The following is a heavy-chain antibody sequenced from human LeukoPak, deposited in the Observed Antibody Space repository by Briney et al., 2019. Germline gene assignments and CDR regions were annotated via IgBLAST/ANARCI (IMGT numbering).Heavy chain of an antibody. CDR2: IYTSGST. Sequence: SETLSLTCTVSGGSINSYYWSWIRQPPGKGLEWIGYIYTSGSTNYNPSLKSRVTISVDTSKNQFSLKLSSVTAADTAVYYCARQSLSGGYLDYWGQGTLVPVSS. J-gene: IGHJ4*02. CDR3: ARQSLSGGYLDY. D-gene: IGHD3-16*02. CDR1: GGSINSYY. V-gene: IGHV4-4*09.